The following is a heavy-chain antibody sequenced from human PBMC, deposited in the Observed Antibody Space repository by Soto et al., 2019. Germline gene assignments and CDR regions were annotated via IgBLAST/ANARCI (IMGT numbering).Heavy chain of an antibody. Sequence: ASVKVSCKASGYTFTSYGISWVRQAPGQGLEWMGWISAYNGNTNYAQKHQGRVTMTTDTSTSTAYMELRSLRSDDTAVYYCSRVEANFDSSPNPYDSFAIRGQGTMVAVSS. V-gene: IGHV1-18*01. J-gene: IGHJ3*02. D-gene: IGHD3-22*01. CDR3: SRVEANFDSSPNPYDSFAI. CDR1: GYTFTSYG. CDR2: ISAYNGNT.